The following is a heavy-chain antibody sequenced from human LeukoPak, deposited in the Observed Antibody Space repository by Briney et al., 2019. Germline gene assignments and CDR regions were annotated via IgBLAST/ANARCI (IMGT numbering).Heavy chain of an antibody. J-gene: IGHJ4*02. V-gene: IGHV3-11*04. CDR3: ARDPYYYDSSGYSY. D-gene: IGHD3-22*01. Sequence: PGGSLRLSCAASGFTFSGYYMSWIRQAPGKGLEWLSYITDTGTSIYADSVKGRFTISRDDARNSVYLQMNSLRVEDTAVYFCARDPYYYDSSGYSYWGQGTLVTVSS. CDR1: GFTFSGYY. CDR2: ITDTGTSI.